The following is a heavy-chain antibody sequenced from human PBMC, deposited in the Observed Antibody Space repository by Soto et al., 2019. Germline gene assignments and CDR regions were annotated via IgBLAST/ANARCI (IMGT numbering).Heavy chain of an antibody. CDR1: GFSFGDDI. CDR2: ISHSGSYI. J-gene: IGHJ3*02. V-gene: IGHV3-21*01. CDR3: ASPRDYCVTTSHCFIAFDI. Sequence: AQLVESGGSLVKPGGSLRLSCAASGFSFGDDIMNWVRQAPGRGLEWVASISHSGSYIFYADSVKGRFTISRDNSRDSLYLQMNSLRVDDTAIYYCASPRDYCVTTSHCFIAFDIWGQGTRVTVSS. D-gene: IGHD4-17*01.